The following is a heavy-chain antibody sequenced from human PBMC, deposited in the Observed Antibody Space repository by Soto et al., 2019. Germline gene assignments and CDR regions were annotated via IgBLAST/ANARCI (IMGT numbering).Heavy chain of an antibody. CDR2: IYWDDDK. Sequence: QITLKESGPTLLRPTQTLTLTCTFSGFSLNTSGVGVGWIRQPPGRALEWLALIYWDDDKRYSPSLKNRLTITKDTSKNQVLLTLTNMDPVDAGTYYCAHTGWLEGRLEFDYWGQGALVTVST. CDR3: AHTGWLEGRLEFDY. J-gene: IGHJ4*02. V-gene: IGHV2-5*02. CDR1: GFSLNTSGVG. D-gene: IGHD5-12*01.